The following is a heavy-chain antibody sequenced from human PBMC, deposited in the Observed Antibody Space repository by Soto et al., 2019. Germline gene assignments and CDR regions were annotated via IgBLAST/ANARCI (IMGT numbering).Heavy chain of an antibody. V-gene: IGHV3-66*01. J-gene: IGHJ6*04. CDR2: IQSGGTT. CDR3: ARDDVVCDGGRCYGTPLDV. CDR1: GFTVSSKY. D-gene: IGHD2-15*01. Sequence: EVQRMESGGGLVQPGGSLRLSCAASGFTVSSKYRTWVRQAPGKGLEWVSLIQSGGTTYYADSVKGRFTISRDTSENTLHLQMDSLRVGDTAVYYCARDDVVCDGGRCYGTPLDVWGNGTTVTVSS.